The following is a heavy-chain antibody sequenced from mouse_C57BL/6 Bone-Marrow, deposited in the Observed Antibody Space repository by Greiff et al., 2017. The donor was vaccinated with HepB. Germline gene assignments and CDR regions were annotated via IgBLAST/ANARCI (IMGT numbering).Heavy chain of an antibody. Sequence: VHLVESDAELVKPGASVKISCKVSGYTFTDHTIHWMKQRPEQGLEWIGYIYPRDGSTKYNEKFKGKATLTADKSSSTAYLQLNSLTSEDSAVYFCARLGGDYAMDYWGQGTSVTVSS. D-gene: IGHD4-1*01. J-gene: IGHJ4*01. CDR3: ARLGGDYAMDY. CDR2: IYPRDGST. V-gene: IGHV1-78*01. CDR1: GYTFTDHT.